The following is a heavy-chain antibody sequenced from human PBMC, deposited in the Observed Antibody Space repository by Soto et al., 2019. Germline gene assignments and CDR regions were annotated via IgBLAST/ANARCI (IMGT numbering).Heavy chain of an antibody. J-gene: IGHJ4*02. Sequence: SETLSLTCTVSGGSISSYYWSWIRQPPGKGLEWIGYIYYSGSTNYNPSLKSRVTISVDTSKNQFSLKLSSVTAADTAVYYCARSSSGSYYRTDFDYWGQGTLVTV. CDR3: ARSSSGSYYRTDFDY. D-gene: IGHD1-26*01. CDR2: IYYSGST. V-gene: IGHV4-59*01. CDR1: GGSISSYY.